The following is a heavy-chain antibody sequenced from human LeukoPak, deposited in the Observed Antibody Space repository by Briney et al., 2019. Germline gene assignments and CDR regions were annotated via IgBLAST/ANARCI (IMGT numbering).Heavy chain of an antibody. V-gene: IGHV4-61*01. Sequence: PSETLSLTCTVSGDSVSSPNYYWNWIRQPPGKGLEWIGYIYNSGRTNYNPSLKSRVTISVDTSKNQVSLKLNSVTATDTAVYYCARHYGPWGQGTLVTVSS. CDR1: GDSVSSPNYY. CDR2: IYNSGRT. CDR3: ARHYGP. J-gene: IGHJ4*02. D-gene: IGHD3-16*01.